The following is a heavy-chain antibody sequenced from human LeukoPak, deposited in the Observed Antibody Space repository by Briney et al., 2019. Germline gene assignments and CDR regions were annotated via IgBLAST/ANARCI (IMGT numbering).Heavy chain of an antibody. D-gene: IGHD5-12*01. J-gene: IGHJ4*02. V-gene: IGHV4-39*07. Sequence: SETLSLTCTVSGGSISSSSYYWGWIRQPPGKGLEWIGSIYYSGSTYYNPSLKSRVTISVDTSKNQFSLKLSSVTAADTAVYYCARGRVATMGEPFDYWGQGTLVTVSS. CDR2: IYYSGST. CDR3: ARGRVATMGEPFDY. CDR1: GGSISSSSYY.